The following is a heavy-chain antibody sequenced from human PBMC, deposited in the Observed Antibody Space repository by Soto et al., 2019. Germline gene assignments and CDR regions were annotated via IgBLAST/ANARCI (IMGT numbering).Heavy chain of an antibody. CDR1: GFTFGDYA. V-gene: IGHV3-9*01. CDR2: ISWNSGSI. CDR3: AKSHTTSGWYVTTDH. J-gene: IGHJ4*02. D-gene: IGHD6-19*01. Sequence: SLRLSCAASGFTFGDYAMQWVRQAPGKGLEWVSAISWNSGSIDYANSVKGRFTISRDNAKNSLYLQMNSLRADDTALYYCAKSHTTSGWYVTTDHWGQGTRVTVSS.